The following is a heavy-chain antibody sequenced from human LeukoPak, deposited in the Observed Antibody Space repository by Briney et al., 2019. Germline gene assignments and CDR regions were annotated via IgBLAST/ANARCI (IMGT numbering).Heavy chain of an antibody. CDR3: TTDILYGGASFDP. J-gene: IGHJ5*02. Sequence: PGGSLRLSCAASGFTFSNAWMNWVRQTPGKGLEWVRRIESKTDGGTTDYAAPVKGRFTISRVDSKNTLYLQVNSLKTEDTAVYYCTTDILYGGASFDPWGQGTLVTVSS. V-gene: IGHV3-15*04. D-gene: IGHD3-10*01. CDR2: IESKTDGGTT. CDR1: GFTFSNAW.